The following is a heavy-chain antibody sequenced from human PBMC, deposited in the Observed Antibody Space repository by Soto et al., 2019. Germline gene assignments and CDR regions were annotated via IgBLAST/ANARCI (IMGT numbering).Heavy chain of an antibody. J-gene: IGHJ4*02. Sequence: PGGSLRLSCAASGFTFSSYAMHWVRQAPGKGLEWVAVISYDGSNKYYADSVKGRFTISRDNSKNTLYLQMNSLRAEDTAVYYCARPPGTGTTYVYYFDYWGQGTLVTVSS. CDR2: ISYDGSNK. CDR3: ARPPGTGTTYVYYFDY. D-gene: IGHD1-1*01. CDR1: GFTFSSYA. V-gene: IGHV3-30-3*01.